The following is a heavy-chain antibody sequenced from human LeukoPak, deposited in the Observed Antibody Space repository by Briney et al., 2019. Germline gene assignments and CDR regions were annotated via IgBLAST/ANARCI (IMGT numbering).Heavy chain of an antibody. Sequence: GGSLRLSCAASGFTFSSYSMNWVRQAPGKGLEWVSYISSSSSTIYYVDSVKGRFTISRDNAKNSLYLQMNSLRVEDTAVYYCARHVVAVGFDYWGQGTLVTVSS. CDR3: ARHVVAVGFDY. J-gene: IGHJ4*02. CDR2: ISSSSSTI. CDR1: GFTFSSYS. V-gene: IGHV3-48*01. D-gene: IGHD3-22*01.